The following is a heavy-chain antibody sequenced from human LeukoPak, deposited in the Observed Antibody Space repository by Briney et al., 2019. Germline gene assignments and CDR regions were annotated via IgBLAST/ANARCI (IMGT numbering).Heavy chain of an antibody. CDR3: AKYTSGTSYRGLDQ. Sequence: GESLRLSCGASGLTVSSYAMSWVRQTPGKGLEWVSTIIGSTANTYYADSVKGRFTISRDDSKNTVYLQMNSLRAEDTAVYSCAKYTSGTSYRGLDQWGHGTLVTVSS. CDR1: GLTVSSYA. D-gene: IGHD3-10*01. J-gene: IGHJ4*01. CDR2: IIGSTANT. V-gene: IGHV3-23*01.